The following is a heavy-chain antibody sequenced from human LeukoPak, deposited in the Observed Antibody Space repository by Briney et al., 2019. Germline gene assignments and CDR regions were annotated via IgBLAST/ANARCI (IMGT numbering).Heavy chain of an antibody. D-gene: IGHD3-22*01. V-gene: IGHV3-21*01. Sequence: GSLRLSCAASGLTISSYSMNWVRQAPGKGLQWVSSISSSSSYIYYADSVKGRFTISRDNAKNSLYLQMNSLRAEDTAVYYCARDPSYYYDSSGDYWGQGTLVTISS. CDR2: ISSSSSYI. CDR3: ARDPSYYYDSSGDY. CDR1: GLTISSYS. J-gene: IGHJ4*02.